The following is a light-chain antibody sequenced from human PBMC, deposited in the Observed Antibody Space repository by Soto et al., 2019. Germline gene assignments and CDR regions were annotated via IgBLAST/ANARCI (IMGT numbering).Light chain of an antibody. CDR2: YAS. J-gene: IGKJ1*01. CDR3: QQYNNWPGT. CDR1: QSVSSN. V-gene: IGKV3-15*01. Sequence: EIVMTQSPATLSASPGERATLSCRASQSVSSNLAWYQQKPGQAPRLLIYYASTRATGIPARFSGSGSGTEFTLTISSLQSEDVAVYYCQQYNNWPGTFGQGTKVEIK.